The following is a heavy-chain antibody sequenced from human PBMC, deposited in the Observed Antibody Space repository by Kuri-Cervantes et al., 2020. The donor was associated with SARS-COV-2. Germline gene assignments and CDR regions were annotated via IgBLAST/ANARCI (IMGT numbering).Heavy chain of an antibody. CDR2: INPNSGGT. J-gene: IGHJ6*03. V-gene: IGHV1-2*02. Sequence: ASVKVSCKASGYTFTDYGISWVRQVPGQGLEWMGWINPNSGGTNYAQKFQGRVTMTRDTSISTAYMELSRLRSDDTAVYYCARDPTMIVVHNYYYYMDVWGKGTTVTVSS. CDR1: GYTFTDYG. D-gene: IGHD3-22*01. CDR3: ARDPTMIVVHNYYYYMDV.